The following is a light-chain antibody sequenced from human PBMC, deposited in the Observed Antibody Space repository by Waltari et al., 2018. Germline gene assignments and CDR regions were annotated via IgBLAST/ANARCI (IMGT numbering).Light chain of an antibody. CDR2: GNS. V-gene: IGLV1-40*01. CDR1: RSHLGAGYD. J-gene: IGLJ2*01. CDR3: QSYDSSLSGVV. Sequence: QSVLTQPPSVSGAPGQRVTISCTGRRSHLGAGYDVHWYQPLPGTAPKLPLYGNSNRPSGVPDRFSGSKSGTSASRAITGLQAEDEADYCCQSYDSSLSGVVFGGGTKLTVL.